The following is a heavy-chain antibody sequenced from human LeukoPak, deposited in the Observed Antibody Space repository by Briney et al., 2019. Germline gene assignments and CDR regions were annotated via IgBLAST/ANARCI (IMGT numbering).Heavy chain of an antibody. V-gene: IGHV3-9*01. D-gene: IGHD2-2*01. CDR2: ISWNSGSI. CDR1: GFTFDDYA. Sequence: GRSLRLSFAASGFTFDDYAMHWVRQAPGKGLEWVSGISWNSGSIGYADSVKGRFTISRDNAKNSLYLQMNSLRAEDTALYYCAIDMCSSTSCQMYYYYYYGMDVWGQGTTVTVFS. CDR3: AIDMCSSTSCQMYYYYYYGMDV. J-gene: IGHJ6*02.